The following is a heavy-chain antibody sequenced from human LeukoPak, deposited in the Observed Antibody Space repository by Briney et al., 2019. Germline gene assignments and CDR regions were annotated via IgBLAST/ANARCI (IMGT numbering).Heavy chain of an antibody. D-gene: IGHD6-6*01. CDR3: ARLYSSSSPFDY. V-gene: IGHV3-30*04. J-gene: IGHJ4*02. CDR1: GFSFNNYA. Sequence: GRSLRLSCAASGFSFNNYAMHWVRQAPGKGLEWVAIISYDGSNKYYADSVKGRFTISRDSSKNTLYLQMDSLRGEDTAVHYCARLYSSSSPFDYWGQGTLVTVSP. CDR2: ISYDGSNK.